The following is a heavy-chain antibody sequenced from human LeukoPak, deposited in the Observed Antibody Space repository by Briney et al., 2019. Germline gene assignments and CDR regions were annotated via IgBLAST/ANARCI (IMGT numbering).Heavy chain of an antibody. CDR3: ARVKGWLLEYYLDL. J-gene: IGHJ4*02. V-gene: IGHV4-39*07. D-gene: IGHD5-24*01. CDR1: GCSISSSSYY. Sequence: NPSETLSLTCTVSGCSISSSSYYWGWIRQPPGKGLEWIGSMYYSGSTYYNPSLKSRVIISVDTSKNQFSLKLSSVTAAEPAVYYCARVKGWLLEYYLDLWGQGTLVTVPS. CDR2: MYYSGST.